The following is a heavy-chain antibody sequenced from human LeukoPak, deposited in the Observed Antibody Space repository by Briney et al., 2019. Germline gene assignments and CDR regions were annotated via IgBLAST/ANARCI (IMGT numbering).Heavy chain of an antibody. J-gene: IGHJ4*02. Sequence: GGSLRLSYAASGFTFSNAWMNWVRQAPGKGLEWVGRIKSKTDGGTVDYAAPVKGRFTISRDDSKTTLYLQVNSLKTEDTAVYYCTTDIYRRSSSRYPYWGQGTLVTVSS. CDR2: IKSKTDGGTV. CDR1: GFTFSNAW. D-gene: IGHD6-13*01. V-gene: IGHV3-15*01. CDR3: TTDIYRRSSSRYPY.